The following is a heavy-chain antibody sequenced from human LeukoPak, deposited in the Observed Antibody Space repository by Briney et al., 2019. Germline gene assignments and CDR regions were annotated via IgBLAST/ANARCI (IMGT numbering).Heavy chain of an antibody. CDR2: FRRSGQSI. J-gene: IGHJ3*02. Sequence: GSLRPSGAAPGITFRGYEMDWGRQAPGKGLGWGSGFRRSGQSITYPGCVKGRFTISRDNSKNTVYLQMTSLRAEDTALYYCAKDGGSYFATDPFDIWGQGTMVTVSS. CDR3: AKDGGSYFATDPFDI. CDR1: GITFRGYE. V-gene: IGHV3-23*01. D-gene: IGHD3-16*01.